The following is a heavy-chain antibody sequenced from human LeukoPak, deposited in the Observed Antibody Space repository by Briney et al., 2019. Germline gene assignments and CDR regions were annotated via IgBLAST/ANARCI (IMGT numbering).Heavy chain of an antibody. J-gene: IGHJ4*02. CDR3: ARDYYGSGSYLN. CDR2: ISGSGGST. V-gene: IGHV3-23*01. Sequence: PGGSLRLSCAASGFTFSSYAMSWVRQAPGKGPEWVSAISGSGGSTYYADPVKGRFTISRDNSKNTLYLQMNSLRAEDTAVYYCARDYYGSGSYLNWGQGTLVTVSS. CDR1: GFTFSSYA. D-gene: IGHD3-10*01.